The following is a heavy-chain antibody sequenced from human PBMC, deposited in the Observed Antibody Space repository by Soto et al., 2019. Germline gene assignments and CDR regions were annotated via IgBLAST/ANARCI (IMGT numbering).Heavy chain of an antibody. J-gene: IGHJ4*02. V-gene: IGHV4-59*01. CDR1: GGSISSYY. Sequence: PSETLSLTCTVSGGSISSYYWSWIRQPPGKGLEWIGYIYYSGSTNYNPSLKSRVTISVDTSKNQFSLKLSSVTAADTAVYYCARAGIVATIDFDYWGQGTLVTVSS. CDR2: IYYSGST. CDR3: ARAGIVATIDFDY. D-gene: IGHD5-12*01.